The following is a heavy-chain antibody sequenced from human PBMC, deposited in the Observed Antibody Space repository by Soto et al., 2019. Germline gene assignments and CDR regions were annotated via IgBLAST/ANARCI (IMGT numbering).Heavy chain of an antibody. CDR2: IYSGGST. D-gene: IGHD2-2*01. CDR3: ARDVLGDCSSTSCYHYYYMDV. CDR1: GFTVSSNY. J-gene: IGHJ6*03. Sequence: EVQLVESGGGLVQPGGSLRLSCAASGFTVSSNYMSWVRQAPGKGLEWVSVIYSGGSTYYADSVKGRFTISRDNSNNTLYLQMNSLRAEDTAVYYCARDVLGDCSSTSCYHYYYMDVWGKGTTVTVSS. V-gene: IGHV3-66*01.